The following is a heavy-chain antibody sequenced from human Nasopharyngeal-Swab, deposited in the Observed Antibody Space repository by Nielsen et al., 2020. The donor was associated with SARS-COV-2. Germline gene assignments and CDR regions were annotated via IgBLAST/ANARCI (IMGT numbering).Heavy chain of an antibody. CDR2: IYYSGST. CDR3: ARAGDFWSGWSANYYMDV. D-gene: IGHD3-3*01. Sequence: LRLSCTVSGGSISSGGYYWSWIRQHPGKGLEWIGYIYYSGSTYYNPSLKSRVTISVDTSKNQFSLKLSSVTAADTAVYYCARAGDFWSGWSANYYMDVWGKGATVTVS. J-gene: IGHJ6*03. V-gene: IGHV4-31*03. CDR1: GGSISSGGYY.